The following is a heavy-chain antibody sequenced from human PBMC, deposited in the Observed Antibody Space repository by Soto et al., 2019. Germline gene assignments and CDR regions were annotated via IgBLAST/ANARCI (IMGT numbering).Heavy chain of an antibody. CDR1: GGSISSYY. D-gene: IGHD3-22*01. V-gene: IGHV4-59*01. J-gene: IGHJ4*02. Sequence: SETLSLTCTVSGGSISSYYWSWIRQPPGKGLEWIGYIYYSGSTNYNPSLKSRVTISVDTSKNQFSLKLSSVTAADTAVYFCARDGYYYDSSGYQRVYYFDYWGQGTPVTVSS. CDR3: ARDGYYYDSSGYQRVYYFDY. CDR2: IYYSGST.